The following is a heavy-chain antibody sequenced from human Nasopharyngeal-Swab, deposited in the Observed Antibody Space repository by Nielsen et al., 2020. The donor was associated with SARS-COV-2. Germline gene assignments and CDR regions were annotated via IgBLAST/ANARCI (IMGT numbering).Heavy chain of an antibody. V-gene: IGHV3-48*02. CDR2: IDSSSPTI. Sequence: GSLRLSCEASGFTFSSYSMNWVRQAPGKGLEWVSFIDSSSPTIYYADSVKGRFTISRDNAKNSLYLQMHTLRDDDTAVYYCVRATSSWYFDSWGQGTLVTVSS. D-gene: IGHD6-13*01. J-gene: IGHJ4*02. CDR3: VRATSSWYFDS. CDR1: GFTFSSYS.